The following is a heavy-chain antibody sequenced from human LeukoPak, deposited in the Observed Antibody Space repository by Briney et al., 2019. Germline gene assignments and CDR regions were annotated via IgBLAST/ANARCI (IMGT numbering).Heavy chain of an antibody. J-gene: IGHJ4*02. CDR3: AGSPAGRYTFEY. CDR2: SRNKANSYTT. CDR1: GFTFTDRY. V-gene: IGHV3-72*01. Sequence: GGSLRLSCTASGFTFTDRYMDWVRQAPGKGLEWVGRSRNKANSYTTEYAASVKGRFTVSRDDSNHSLYLQMNSLKTEDTAVYFCAGSPAGRYTFEYWGQGTLVTVSS. D-gene: IGHD1-26*01.